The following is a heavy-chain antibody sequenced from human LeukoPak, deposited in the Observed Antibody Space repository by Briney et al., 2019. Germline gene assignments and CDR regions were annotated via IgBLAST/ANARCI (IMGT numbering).Heavy chain of an antibody. D-gene: IGHD6-19*01. V-gene: IGHV4-59*01. CDR3: ARRMPAGTVDY. J-gene: IGHJ4*02. CDR2: IYYSGST. CDR1: GGSISSYY. Sequence: SETLSLTCTVSGGSISSYYWSWIRQPPGKGLEWIGYIYYSGSTNYNPSLKSRVSISVDTSKNQFSLKLGSVTAADTAVYYCARRMPAGTVDYWGQGTLVTVSS.